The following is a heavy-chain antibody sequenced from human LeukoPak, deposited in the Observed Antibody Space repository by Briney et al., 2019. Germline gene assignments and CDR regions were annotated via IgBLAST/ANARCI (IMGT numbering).Heavy chain of an antibody. D-gene: IGHD5-18*01. Sequence: ASVKVSCKASGYTFTYYYIHWVRQAPGQGLEWMGIINPSGGSTSYAQKFQGRVTLTRDTSTSTVYMELSSLRSVDTAVYYCARSPYTYGSLFYLDYWGQGTLVTVSS. V-gene: IGHV1-46*01. CDR1: GYTFTYYY. J-gene: IGHJ4*02. CDR3: ARSPYTYGSLFYLDY. CDR2: INPSGGST.